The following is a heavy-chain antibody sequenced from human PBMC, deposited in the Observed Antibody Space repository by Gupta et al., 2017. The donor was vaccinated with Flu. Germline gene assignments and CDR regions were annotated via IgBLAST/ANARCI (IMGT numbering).Heavy chain of an antibody. J-gene: IGHJ4*02. V-gene: IGHV4-59*09. D-gene: IGHD2-2*02. CDR2: IYYSGST. Sequence: LEWIGYIYYSGSTNYNPSLKSRVTISVDTSKNQFSLKLSSVTAADTAVYYCARGLRLGYCSSTSCYNVYFDYWGQGTLVTVSS. CDR3: ARGLRLGYCSSTSCYNVYFDY.